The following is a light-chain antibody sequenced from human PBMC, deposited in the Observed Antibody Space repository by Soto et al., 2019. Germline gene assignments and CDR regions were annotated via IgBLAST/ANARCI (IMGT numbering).Light chain of an antibody. CDR2: AAS. V-gene: IGKV1-9*01. CDR3: QQRA. CDR1: QGISSY. J-gene: IGKJ1*01. Sequence: IQLTQSPSSLSASVGDRVTITCRASQGISSYLAWYQQKPGKAPNLLIYAASTLQSGVPSRFSGSGSGTAFTLTVSSLQPEDFATYYCQQRAFGQGTKVEIK.